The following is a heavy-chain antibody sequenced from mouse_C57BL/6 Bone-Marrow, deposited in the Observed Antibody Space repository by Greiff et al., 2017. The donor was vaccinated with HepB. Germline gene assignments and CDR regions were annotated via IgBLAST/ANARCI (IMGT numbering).Heavy chain of an antibody. CDR3: ARQRQLRLLMDY. CDR2: INSDGGST. Sequence: EVQVVESGGGLVQPGESLKLSCESNEYEFPSHDMSWVRKTPEKRLELVAAINSDGGSTYYPDAMERRFIISRDNTKKTLYLQMSSLRSEDTALYYCARQRQLRLLMDYWGQGTSVTVSS. J-gene: IGHJ4*01. D-gene: IGHD3-2*02. V-gene: IGHV5-2*01. CDR1: EYEFPSHD.